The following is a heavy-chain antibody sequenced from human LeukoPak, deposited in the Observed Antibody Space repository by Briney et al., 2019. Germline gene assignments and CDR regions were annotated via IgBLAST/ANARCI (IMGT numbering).Heavy chain of an antibody. CDR2: ISYDGSYK. D-gene: IGHD3-10*01. CDR1: GFTFSSYA. V-gene: IGHV3-30*04. J-gene: IGHJ4*02. Sequence: GRSLRLSCAASGFTFSSYAMHWVRQAPGKGLEWVAVISYDGSYKSYADSVKGRFTVSRDNSKNTLFLQINSLRAEDTAIYYCAKSGSGKVDYWGQGTLVTVSS. CDR3: AKSGSGKVDY.